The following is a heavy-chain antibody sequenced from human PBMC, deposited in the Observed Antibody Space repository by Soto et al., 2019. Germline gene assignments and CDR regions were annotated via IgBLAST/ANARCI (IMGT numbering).Heavy chain of an antibody. Sequence: QVKLVESGGGVVQPGGSLRLSCAASGYSFRSYGMHWVRQAPGTGLEWVALIWYDGSNEYYADYVQGRFTISRDNSETTVYLQMHSLSVEDTAIYYCARERGFVRGVLRYYLDYWGQGTLVTVSS. V-gene: IGHV3-33*01. CDR3: ARERGFVRGVLRYYLDY. J-gene: IGHJ4*02. D-gene: IGHD3-10*01. CDR1: GYSFRSYG. CDR2: IWYDGSNE.